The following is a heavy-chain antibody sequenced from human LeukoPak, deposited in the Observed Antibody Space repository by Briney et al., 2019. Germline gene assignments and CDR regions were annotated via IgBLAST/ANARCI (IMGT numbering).Heavy chain of an antibody. CDR1: GGSFSGYY. V-gene: IGHV4-39*01. CDR2: ISYSGST. CDR3: ARHRPYFGSGSRCFDY. D-gene: IGHD3-10*01. J-gene: IGHJ4*02. Sequence: PSETLSLTCAVYGGSFSGYYWGWIRQPPGKGLEWIGSISYSGSTYYNPSLKSRVTISVDTSKNQFSLKLNSVAAADKAVYYCARHRPYFGSGSRCFDYWGQGTLVTVSS.